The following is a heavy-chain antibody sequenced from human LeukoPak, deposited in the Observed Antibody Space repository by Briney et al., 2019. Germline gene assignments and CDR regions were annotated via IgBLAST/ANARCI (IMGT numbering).Heavy chain of an antibody. CDR3: AKGCGGSCYSGVDY. Sequence: RSGGSLRLSCAASGFTFSSYAMNWVRQAPGKGLEWVSCSANGGTTYYSDSVKGRFTISRDSSKNTLHLQMNSQRAEDTALYYCAKGCGGSCYSGVDYWGHGTMVTVSS. CDR1: GFTFSSYA. CDR2: SANGGTT. J-gene: IGHJ4*01. D-gene: IGHD2-15*01. V-gene: IGHV3-23*01.